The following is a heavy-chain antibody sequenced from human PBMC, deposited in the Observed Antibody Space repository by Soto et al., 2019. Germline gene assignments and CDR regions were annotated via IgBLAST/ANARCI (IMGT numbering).Heavy chain of an antibody. CDR2: VYYTGRT. CDR3: ARGRTVRNYADDSSDYFYFFDY. V-gene: IGHV4-59*01. J-gene: IGHJ4*02. CDR1: GDSISTFY. Sequence: PAETLSLTGRVSGDSISTFYWRGMRQSPGKELEWIGYVYYTGRTNYNPSLKSRVTISVDRSKNQFSLKLTSANAADTAVYYCARGRTVRNYADDSSDYFYFFDYWGQGTQVTVSS. D-gene: IGHD3-22*01.